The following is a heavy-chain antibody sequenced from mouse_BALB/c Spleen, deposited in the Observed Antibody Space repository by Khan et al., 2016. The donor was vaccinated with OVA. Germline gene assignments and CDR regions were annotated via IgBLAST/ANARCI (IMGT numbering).Heavy chain of an antibody. CDR3: ARQPYYHYNVMDY. D-gene: IGHD2-10*01. Sequence: VKLLESGPGLVAPSQSLSITCTISGFSLTNYGVHWVRQPPGKGLEWLAVIWSDGSTTYNSALKSRLTITKDNSKSQVFSKMNSLQTDDTAIYFCARQPYYHYNVMDYWGQGTSVTVSS. V-gene: IGHV2-6-1*01. CDR1: GFSLTNYG. CDR2: IWSDGST. J-gene: IGHJ4*01.